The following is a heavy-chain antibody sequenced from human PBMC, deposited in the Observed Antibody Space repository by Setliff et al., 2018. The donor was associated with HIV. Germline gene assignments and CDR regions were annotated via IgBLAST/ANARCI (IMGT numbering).Heavy chain of an antibody. CDR3: ARVGGIELWNQAYFDY. D-gene: IGHD1-1*01. J-gene: IGHJ4*02. CDR2: IIPISGTA. V-gene: IGHV1-69*05. CDR1: GGTFKNFA. Sequence: SVKVSCKASGGTFKNFAINWVRQAPGPGLEWMGGIIPISGTAVYAQNFRGRVTVTTDDSTNTAYMEISSLKSDDTAVYFCARVGGIELWNQAYFDYWGQGTLVTVSS.